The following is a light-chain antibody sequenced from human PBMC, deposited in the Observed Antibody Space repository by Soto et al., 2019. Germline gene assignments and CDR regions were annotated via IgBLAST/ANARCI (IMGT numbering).Light chain of an antibody. V-gene: IGLV1-40*01. J-gene: IGLJ2*01. CDR1: TSNIGAGYD. CDR2: GNN. CDR3: QSYDSSLSGSVI. Sequence: QSVLTQSPSVSGAPGQRVTISCTGSTSNIGAGYDVHWYQQLPGTAPKLLISGNNNRPSGVPDRFSGSKSGTSASLAITGLQAEDEADYYCQSYDSSLSGSVIFGGGTKLTVL.